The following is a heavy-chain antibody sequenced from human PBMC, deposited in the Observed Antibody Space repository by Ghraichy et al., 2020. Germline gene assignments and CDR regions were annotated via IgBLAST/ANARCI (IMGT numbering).Heavy chain of an antibody. CDR2: IGTAGDT. Sequence: LSLTCAASGFTFSSYDMHWVRQATGKGLEWVSAIGTAGDTYYPGSVKGRFTISRENAKNSLYLQMNSLRAGDTAVYYCARGVTVTTDYYGMDVWGQGTTVTVSS. J-gene: IGHJ6*02. CDR3: ARGVTVTTDYYGMDV. V-gene: IGHV3-13*01. D-gene: IGHD4-17*01. CDR1: GFTFSSYD.